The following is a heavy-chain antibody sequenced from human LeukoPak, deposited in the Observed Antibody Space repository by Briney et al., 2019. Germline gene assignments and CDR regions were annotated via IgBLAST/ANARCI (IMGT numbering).Heavy chain of an antibody. CDR2: IIPIFGTA. CDR1: GGTFSSYA. J-gene: IGHJ4*02. V-gene: IGHV1-69*13. D-gene: IGHD3-16*01. Sequence: VKVSCKASGGTFSSYAISWVRQAPGQGLEWMGGIIPIFGTANYSQKFQGRVTITADESTSTAYMELSSLRSEDTAVYYCARGGFHMITFGGVWGQGTLVTVSS. CDR3: ARGGFHMITFGGV.